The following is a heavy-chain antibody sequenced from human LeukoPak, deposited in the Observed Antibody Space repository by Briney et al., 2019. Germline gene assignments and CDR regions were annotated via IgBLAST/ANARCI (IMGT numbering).Heavy chain of an antibody. CDR3: ARALAAAGTMGDSGLDY. CDR1: GFTFSSYS. Sequence: GGSLRLSCAASGFTFSSYSMNWVRQAPGKGLEWVSYISSSSSTIYYADSVKGRFTISRDNAKNSLYLQMNSLRAEDTAVYYCARALAAAGTMGDSGLDYWGQGTLVTVSS. V-gene: IGHV3-48*04. D-gene: IGHD6-13*01. J-gene: IGHJ4*02. CDR2: ISSSSSTI.